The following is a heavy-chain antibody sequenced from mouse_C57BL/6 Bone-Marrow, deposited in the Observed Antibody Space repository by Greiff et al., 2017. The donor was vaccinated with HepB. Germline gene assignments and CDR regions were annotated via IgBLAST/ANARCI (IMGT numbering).Heavy chain of an antibody. D-gene: IGHD1-1*01. CDR1: GYTFTEYT. J-gene: IGHJ4*01. V-gene: IGHV1-62-2*01. Sequence: VKLVESGAELVKPGASVKLSCKASGYTFTEYTIHWVKQRSGQGLEWIGWFYPGSGSIKYNEKFKDKATLTADKSSSTDYMELSRLTSEDSAVYVCARHEDPFYYYGHAMDYWGQGTSVTVSS. CDR3: ARHEDPFYYYGHAMDY. CDR2: FYPGSGSI.